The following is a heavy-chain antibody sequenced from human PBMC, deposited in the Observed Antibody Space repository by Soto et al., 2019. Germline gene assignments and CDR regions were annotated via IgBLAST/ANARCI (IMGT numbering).Heavy chain of an antibody. CDR3: AKGGGNWNPILFFDY. J-gene: IGHJ4*02. Sequence: GGSLRLSCAASGFTFNNYAMSWVRQAPGKGLEWVSAIAGSGGSTYYADSVKGRFTISRDNSKNTLYLQMNSLRAEDTAVYYCAKGGGNWNPILFFDYWGKGTPVTVSS. D-gene: IGHD1-1*01. CDR1: GFTFNNYA. CDR2: IAGSGGST. V-gene: IGHV3-23*01.